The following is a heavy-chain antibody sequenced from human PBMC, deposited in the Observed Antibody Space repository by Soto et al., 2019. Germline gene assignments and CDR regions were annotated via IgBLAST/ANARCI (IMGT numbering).Heavy chain of an antibody. J-gene: IGHJ4*02. CDR2: IYYRGNA. D-gene: IGHD3-9*01. Sequence: TSETLSLTCSVSDDSINSDKYYWGWIRQPPGKGLERIGSIYYRGNAYYNPSLQTRVTISLDKSKSQFSLKLNSVTAADSAVYFCARLEGLATISYYFDFWGPGALVTVSS. CDR3: ARLEGLATISYYFDF. V-gene: IGHV4-39*01. CDR1: DDSINSDKYY.